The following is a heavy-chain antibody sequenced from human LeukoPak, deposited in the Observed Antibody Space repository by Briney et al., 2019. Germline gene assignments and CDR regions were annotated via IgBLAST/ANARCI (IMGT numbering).Heavy chain of an antibody. CDR3: ANLLGTMIVVAVPFQH. J-gene: IGHJ1*01. D-gene: IGHD3-22*01. CDR1: GFTFSSYA. V-gene: IGHV3-23*01. CDR2: ISGSGGST. Sequence: QSGGPLRLSCAASGFTFSSYAMSWVRQAPGKGLEWVSTISGSGGSTYYADSVKGRFTISRDNSKNTLYLQMNSLRAEDTAVYYCANLLGTMIVVAVPFQHWGQGTLVTVSS.